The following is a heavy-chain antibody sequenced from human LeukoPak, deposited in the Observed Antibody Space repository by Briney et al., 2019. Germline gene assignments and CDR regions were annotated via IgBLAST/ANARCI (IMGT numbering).Heavy chain of an antibody. CDR3: ARVRSAYSGSYYYYMDV. V-gene: IGHV3-48*03. CDR1: GFTFSNYQ. CDR2: ISSSGSSI. Sequence: GGSLRLSCTASGFTFSNYQMNWVRQAPGKGLEWVSDISSSGSSIYYADSVKGRFTISRDNAKNSLFLQINSLRAEDTAVYYCARVRSAYSGSYYYYMDVWGKGTTVTVSS. J-gene: IGHJ6*03. D-gene: IGHD6-6*01.